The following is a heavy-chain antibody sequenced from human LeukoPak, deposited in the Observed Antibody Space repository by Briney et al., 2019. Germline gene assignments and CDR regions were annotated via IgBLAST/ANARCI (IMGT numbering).Heavy chain of an antibody. CDR2: INPNSGGT. Sequence: GASVKVSCKASGYTFTGYYVHWVRQAPGQGLEWMGWINPNSGGTNYAQKFQGRVTMTRDTSISTAYMELSRLRSDDTAVYYCASPRGDSTDAFDIWGQGTMVTVSS. D-gene: IGHD2-21*02. V-gene: IGHV1-2*02. CDR1: GYTFTGYY. CDR3: ASPRGDSTDAFDI. J-gene: IGHJ3*02.